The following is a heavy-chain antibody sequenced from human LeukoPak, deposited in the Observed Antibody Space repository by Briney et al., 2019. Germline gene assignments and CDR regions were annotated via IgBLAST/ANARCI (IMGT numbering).Heavy chain of an antibody. CDR3: AKEQYPGYFDY. Sequence: GGSLRLSCAASGFIFSGSSMHWVRQAPGKGLEWVSFIRFDATNKYYADSVKGRFTISRDNSNNTLYLQLNNVRTEDTATYFCAKEQYPGYFDYWGQGTLVTVSS. J-gene: IGHJ4*02. CDR1: GFIFSGSS. V-gene: IGHV3-30*02. D-gene: IGHD1-14*01. CDR2: IRFDATNK.